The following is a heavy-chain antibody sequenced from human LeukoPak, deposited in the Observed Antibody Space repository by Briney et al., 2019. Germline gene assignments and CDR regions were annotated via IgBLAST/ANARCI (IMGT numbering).Heavy chain of an antibody. Sequence: GGSLRLSCAASGFTFSSYGMHWVRQAPGKGLEWVAVISYDGSNKYYADSVKGRFTISRDNSKNTLYLQMNSLRAEDTAVYYCARGAVVVPAAIRGGYYYYYMDVWGKGTTVTVSS. J-gene: IGHJ6*03. CDR3: ARGAVVVPAAIRGGYYYYYMDV. V-gene: IGHV3-30*03. CDR2: ISYDGSNK. CDR1: GFTFSSYG. D-gene: IGHD2-2*02.